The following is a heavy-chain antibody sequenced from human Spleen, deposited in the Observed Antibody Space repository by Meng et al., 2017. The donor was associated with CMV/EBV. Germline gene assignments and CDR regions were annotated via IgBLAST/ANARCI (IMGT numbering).Heavy chain of an antibody. V-gene: IGHV3-74*01. CDR2: IYSDGIST. J-gene: IGHJ6*02. Sequence: GESLKISCAVSGINFNTYWIHWVRQVPGKGPVWLSRIYSDGISTRYADSVKGRFTISRDNTNNTVYLQVNALRAEDTAVYYCARSYGFLEWLSPRTHNNYYYYGMDVWGQGTTVTVSS. D-gene: IGHD3-3*01. CDR1: GINFNTYW. CDR3: ARSYGFLEWLSPRTHNNYYYYGMDV.